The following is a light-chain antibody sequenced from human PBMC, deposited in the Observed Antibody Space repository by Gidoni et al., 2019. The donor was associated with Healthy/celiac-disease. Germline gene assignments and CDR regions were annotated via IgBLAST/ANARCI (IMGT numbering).Light chain of an antibody. V-gene: IGKV1-39*01. J-gene: IGKJ5*01. CDR3: QQSYSTPFT. CDR1: QSSSSY. Sequence: DIQMTQSPSSLSASVGDRVTITCRTSQSSSSYLHWYQQKPGKAPKLLIYAAFSLQSGVPSRFSGSGSGTDFTLTISSLQPEDFATYYCQQSYSTPFTFGQGTRLEIK. CDR2: AAF.